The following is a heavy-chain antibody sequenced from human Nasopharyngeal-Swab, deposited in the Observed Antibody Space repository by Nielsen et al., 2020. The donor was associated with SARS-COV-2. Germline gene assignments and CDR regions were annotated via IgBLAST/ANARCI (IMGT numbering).Heavy chain of an antibody. CDR1: GFTFSSYS. CDR2: ISSSSGYI. J-gene: IGHJ5*02. CDR3: ARDSESSYCSSTSCYAREGNGWFDP. Sequence: GESLKISCAASGFTFSSYSMNWVRQAPGKGLAWVSSISSSSGYIYYADSMKGRFTISRDNAKNSLYLQMNSLRAEDTAVYYCARDSESSYCSSTSCYAREGNGWFDPWGQGTLVTVSS. V-gene: IGHV3-21*01. D-gene: IGHD2-2*01.